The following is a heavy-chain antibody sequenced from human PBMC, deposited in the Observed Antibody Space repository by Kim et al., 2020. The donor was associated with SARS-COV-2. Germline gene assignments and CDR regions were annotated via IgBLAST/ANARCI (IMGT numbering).Heavy chain of an antibody. CDR1: GDSISSSNYY. V-gene: IGHV4-39*07. D-gene: IGHD3-10*01. CDR3: AREGITMFRGVIENWFDP. J-gene: IGHJ5*02. Sequence: SETLSLTCTVSGDSISSSNYYWGWILQPPGKGLEWIGTIYYSGSTYYNPSLKSRLIISVDTSKKQFSLKVTSVTAADTAVYYCAREGITMFRGVIENWFDPWGQGILVTVSS. CDR2: IYYSGST.